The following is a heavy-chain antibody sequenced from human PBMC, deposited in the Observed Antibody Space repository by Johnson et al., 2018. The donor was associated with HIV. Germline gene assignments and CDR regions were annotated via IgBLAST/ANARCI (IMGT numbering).Heavy chain of an antibody. J-gene: IGHJ3*02. CDR3: ARGIAVSNWVDI. D-gene: IGHD6-19*01. CDR2: ISYDGSNK. V-gene: IGHV3-30*04. Sequence: VQLVESGGGVVQPGRSLRLSCAASGFTFSSYAMHWVRQAPGKGLEWVAVISYDGSNKYYADSVKGRFTNSRDNSKNTLYLQMNSLRAEDTAVYYCARGIAVSNWVDIWGQGTMVTVSS. CDR1: GFTFSSYA.